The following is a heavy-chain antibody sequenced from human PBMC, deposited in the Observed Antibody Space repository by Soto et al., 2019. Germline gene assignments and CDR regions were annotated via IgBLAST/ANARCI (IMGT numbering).Heavy chain of an antibody. V-gene: IGHV3-53*01. J-gene: IGHJ4*02. Sequence: GGSLRLSCAASGFIVNSKYINEGRQAPGKGLEWVSVMYSGRIGYADSVKGRFTISRDNSKNTLYLQMNSLRAEDTAVYYCAKDSTVTTLEFDYWGQGTLVTVS. D-gene: IGHD4-17*01. CDR3: AKDSTVTTLEFDY. CDR1: GFIVNSKY. CDR2: MYSGRI.